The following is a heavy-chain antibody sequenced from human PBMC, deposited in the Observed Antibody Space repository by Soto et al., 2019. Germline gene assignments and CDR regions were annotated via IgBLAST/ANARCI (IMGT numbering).Heavy chain of an antibody. D-gene: IGHD6-13*01. CDR3: ARHGPAGSWYLTTWFDP. V-gene: IGHV4-39*01. CDR2: IYYSGST. CDR1: GGSISSSSYY. J-gene: IGHJ5*02. Sequence: SETLSLTCTVSGGSISSSSYYWGWIRQPPGKGLEWIGSIYYSGSTYYNPSLKSRVTISVDTSKNQFSLKLSSVTAADTAVYYCARHGPAGSWYLTTWFDPWGQGTLVTVSS.